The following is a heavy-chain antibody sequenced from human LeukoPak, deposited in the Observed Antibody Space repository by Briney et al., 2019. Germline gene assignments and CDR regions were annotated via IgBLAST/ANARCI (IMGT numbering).Heavy chain of an antibody. CDR1: GFTFRSYA. CDR3: ARGLAYYYDSSAYFLDY. V-gene: IGHV3-30*04. J-gene: IGHJ4*02. Sequence: GGSLRLSCAASGFTFRSYAMHWVRQAPGKGLEWVAVISYDGSNRYYADSVKGRITISRDNTKNTVYLQMNSLRAEDTAVYYCARGLAYYYDSSAYFLDYWGQGTVVTVSS. CDR2: ISYDGSNR. D-gene: IGHD3-22*01.